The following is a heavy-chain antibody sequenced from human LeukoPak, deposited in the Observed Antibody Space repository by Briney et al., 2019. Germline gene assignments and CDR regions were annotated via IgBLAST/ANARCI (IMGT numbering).Heavy chain of an antibody. CDR2: IWYDGSNK. CDR1: GFTFSSYG. J-gene: IGHJ4*02. CDR3: ARESSSSFGDY. Sequence: PGGSLRLSCAASGFTFSSYGMHWVRQAPGKGLEWVAVIWYDGSNKYYADSVKGRFTISRGNSKNTLYLQMNSLRAEDTAVYYCARESSSSFGDYWGQGTLVTVSS. V-gene: IGHV3-33*01. D-gene: IGHD6-6*01.